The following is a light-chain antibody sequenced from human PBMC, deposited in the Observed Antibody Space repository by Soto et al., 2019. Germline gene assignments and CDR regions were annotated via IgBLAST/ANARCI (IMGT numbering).Light chain of an antibody. J-gene: IGKJ3*01. V-gene: IGKV3-15*01. CDR3: QQYTLFT. Sequence: EIVMTQSPATLSVSPGERATLSCRASQSVSSNLAWYQQKPGQAPRLLIYGASTRATGIPARFSGSGSGTEFTLTISSLQSEDFAVYYCQQYTLFTFGPGTKVDIE. CDR1: QSVSSN. CDR2: GAS.